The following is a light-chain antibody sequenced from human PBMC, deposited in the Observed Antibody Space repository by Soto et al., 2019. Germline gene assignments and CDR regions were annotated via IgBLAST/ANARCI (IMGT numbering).Light chain of an antibody. CDR2: GAS. CDR3: KQYGSAPRT. J-gene: IGKJ5*01. Sequence: CACPLSSPAYDRATLSCRARQGLXNYYPAWYLQKPGQAPRLLXFGASNRAAGSPDRLSGSRSGTDFTLTISRRETEDSSGYYSKQYGSAPRTFGQGTRVEIK. V-gene: IGKV3-20*01. CDR1: QGLXNYY.